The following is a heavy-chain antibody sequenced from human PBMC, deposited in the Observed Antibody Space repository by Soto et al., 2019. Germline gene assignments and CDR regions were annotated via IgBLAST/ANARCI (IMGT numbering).Heavy chain of an antibody. CDR2: INPSGGST. Sequence: GASVKVSCKASGYTFTSYYMHWVRQAPGQGLEWMGIINPSGGSTSYAQKFQGRVTMTRDTSTSTVYMELSSLRSEDTAVYYCARGSGIAAAGTGLVNWGQGTLVTVSS. V-gene: IGHV1-46*01. CDR3: ARGSGIAAAGTGLVN. J-gene: IGHJ4*02. CDR1: GYTFTSYY. D-gene: IGHD6-13*01.